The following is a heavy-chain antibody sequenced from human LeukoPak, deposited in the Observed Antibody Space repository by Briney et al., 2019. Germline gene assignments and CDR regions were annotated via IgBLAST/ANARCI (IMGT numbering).Heavy chain of an antibody. D-gene: IGHD2/OR15-2a*01. V-gene: IGHV1-46*01. J-gene: IGHJ4*02. CDR2: INPSGGST. CDR3: ARDPRLLRGFDY. Sequence: WASVKVSCKASGYTFTSYYMHWVRQAPGQGLEWMGIINPSGGSTSYAQKFQGRVTKTRDTSTSTVYMELSSLRSEDTAVYYCARDPRLLRGFDYWGQGTLVTVSS. CDR1: GYTFTSYY.